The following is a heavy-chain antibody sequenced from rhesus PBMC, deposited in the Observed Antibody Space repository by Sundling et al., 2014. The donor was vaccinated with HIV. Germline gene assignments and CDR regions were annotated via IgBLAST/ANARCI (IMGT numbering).Heavy chain of an antibody. Sequence: QLQLQESGPGLVKPSETLSVTCAVSGGSISSNFWSWIRQAPGKGLEWIGYIHGRGTSTSYNPSLKSRVTISRDTSKNQFSLKLSSVTAADTAVYYCARDYGSGWYHYWGQGVLVTVSS. CDR3: ARDYGSGWYHY. CDR2: IHGRGTST. J-gene: IGHJ4*01. CDR1: GGSISSNF. V-gene: IGHV4-169*02. D-gene: IGHD6-31*01.